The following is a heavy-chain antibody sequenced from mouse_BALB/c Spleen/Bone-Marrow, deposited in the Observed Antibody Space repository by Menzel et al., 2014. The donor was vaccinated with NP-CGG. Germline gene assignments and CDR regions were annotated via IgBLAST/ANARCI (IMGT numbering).Heavy chain of an antibody. J-gene: IGHJ4*01. CDR1: GFAFSGYD. D-gene: IGHD2-2*01. V-gene: IGHV5-12-1*01. Sequence: EVKLVESGGGLVKPGGSLKLSCAASGFAFSGYDMSWVRQTPEKRLEWVAYIRSGGINTYYPDSVKGRFTISRDNAKNTLYLQMNSLKSEDTAMYYCARQRGYAYAMDYWGQGTSVTVSS. CDR3: ARQRGYAYAMDY. CDR2: IRSGGINT.